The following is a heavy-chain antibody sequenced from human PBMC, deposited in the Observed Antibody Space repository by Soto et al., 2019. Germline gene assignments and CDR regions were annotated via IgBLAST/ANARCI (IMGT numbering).Heavy chain of an antibody. J-gene: IGHJ6*02. CDR1: GYTVTSYG. CDR3: ARGGDYYYGLDV. V-gene: IGHV1-18*01. Sequence: QVQLVQSGDEVKKPGASVKVSCRASGYTVTSYGVSWVRQAPGQGLEWMGWISAFNGQTNYIQKVQGRVTLTTDASTSTADMEMRSLRSDDTAVYYCARGGDYYYGLDVWGQGTTVTVSS. CDR2: ISAFNGQT. D-gene: IGHD3-16*01.